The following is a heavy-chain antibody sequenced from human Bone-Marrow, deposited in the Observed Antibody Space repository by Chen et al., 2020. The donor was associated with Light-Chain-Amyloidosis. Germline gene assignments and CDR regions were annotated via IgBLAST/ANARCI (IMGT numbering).Heavy chain of an antibody. Sequence: QVRIQQWGAGRLKSSVTLSLTCAVFGGPLSDYYWRWSRQRPGKGLEYIGETSHRGKTIYPPSFKSRVTISVDLSKNQFSLKLASVTAADTAVYYCAGGNDYYFDLWGRGTLVVVSS. V-gene: IGHV4-34*01. D-gene: IGHD5-12*01. CDR3: AGGNDYYFDL. J-gene: IGHJ2*01. CDR2: TSHRGKT. CDR1: GGPLSDYY.